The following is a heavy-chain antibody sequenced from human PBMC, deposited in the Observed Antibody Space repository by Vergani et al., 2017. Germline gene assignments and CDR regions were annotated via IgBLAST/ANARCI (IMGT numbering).Heavy chain of an antibody. V-gene: IGHV4-61*02. CDR2: IYGSGNI. CDR1: GISVSSTAFY. CDR3: ARGETRADWLDP. D-gene: IGHD1-26*01. Sequence: QVQLQESGPGLVKPSQTLSLTCSVSGISVSSTAFYWNWIRQPAGKGLEWIGRIYGSGNIKYNPPLESRVPISRDTSKNQFSLKVHSVTAADTAVYYCARGETRADWLDPWGQGTQVIVSS. J-gene: IGHJ5*02.